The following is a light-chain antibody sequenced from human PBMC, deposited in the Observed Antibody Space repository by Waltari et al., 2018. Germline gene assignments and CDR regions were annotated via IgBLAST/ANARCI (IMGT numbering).Light chain of an antibody. CDR1: QDIKKN. J-gene: IGKJ2*01. CDR3: QQYDFLPYT. CDR2: DAS. V-gene: IGKV1-33*01. Sequence: DIERTKSRPSLSAFVGDAFPTTCQASQDIKKNLNWFKRQPGKPPQILIYDASRLQTGVPSTFSGVGSGTSFSLTISSVQPDDSATYYCQQYDFLPYTFGHGTSLEIK.